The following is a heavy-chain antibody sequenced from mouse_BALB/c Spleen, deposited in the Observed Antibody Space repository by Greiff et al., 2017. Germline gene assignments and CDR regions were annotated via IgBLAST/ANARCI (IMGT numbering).Heavy chain of an antibody. V-gene: IGHV1S56*01. Sequence: QVQLQQSGPELVKPGASVRISCKASGYTFTSYYIHWVKQRPGQGLEWIGWIYPGNVNTKYNEKFKGKATLTADKSSSTAYMQLSSLTSEDSAVYFCARGGGNGPYWYFDVWGAGTTVTVSS. CDR2: IYPGNVNT. D-gene: IGHD1-1*02. J-gene: IGHJ1*01. CDR1: GYTFTSYY. CDR3: ARGGGNGPYWYFDV.